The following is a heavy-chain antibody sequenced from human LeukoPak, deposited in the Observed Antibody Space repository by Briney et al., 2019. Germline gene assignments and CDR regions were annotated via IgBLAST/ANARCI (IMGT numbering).Heavy chain of an antibody. Sequence: GGSLRFSCAASGFTFSSYSMNWVRQAPGKGLEWVSSISSSSSYIYYADSVKGRFTISRDNAKNSLYLQMNSLRAEDTAVYYCARDGPVYLTGYRWALDAFDIWGQGTMVTVSS. CDR1: GFTFSSYS. J-gene: IGHJ3*02. V-gene: IGHV3-21*01. CDR2: ISSSSSYI. D-gene: IGHD3-9*01. CDR3: ARDGPVYLTGYRWALDAFDI.